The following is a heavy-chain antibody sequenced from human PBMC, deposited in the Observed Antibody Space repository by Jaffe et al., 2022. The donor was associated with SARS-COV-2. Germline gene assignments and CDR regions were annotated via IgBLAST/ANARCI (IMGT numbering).Heavy chain of an antibody. CDR3: AKDIHDYGDYGASYAFDI. V-gene: IGHV3-9*01. J-gene: IGHJ3*02. CDR1: GFTFDDYA. D-gene: IGHD4-17*01. CDR2: ISWNSGSI. Sequence: EVQLVESGGGLVQPGRSLRLSCAASGFTFDDYAMHWVRQAPGKGLEWVSGISWNSGSIGYADSVKGRFTISRDNAKNSLYLQMNSLRAEDTALYYCAKDIHDYGDYGASYAFDIWGQGTMVTVSS.